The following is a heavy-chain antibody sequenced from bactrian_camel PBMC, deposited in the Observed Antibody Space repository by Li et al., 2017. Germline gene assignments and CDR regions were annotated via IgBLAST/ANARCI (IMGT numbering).Heavy chain of an antibody. CDR3: AAWAFSVCTVATGLSMNQW. J-gene: IGHJ4*01. D-gene: IGHD6*01. CDR2: IGRDGIT. Sequence: HVQLVESGGDSVQAGGSLRLSCAASGYSPYCMAWFRQTPGNEREGVACIGRDGITMYRDSVKGRFTISRDNAKNTLNLQMNNLKPEDTGMYYCAAWAFSVCTVATGLSMNQWWGQGTQVTVS. CDR1: GYSPYC. V-gene: IGHV3S61*01.